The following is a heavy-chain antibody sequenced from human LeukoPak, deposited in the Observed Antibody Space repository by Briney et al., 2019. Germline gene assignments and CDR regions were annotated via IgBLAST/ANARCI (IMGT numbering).Heavy chain of an antibody. J-gene: IGHJ4*02. CDR2: ISGSGTTT. Sequence: PGGSLRLSCAASGFTFSNYAMSWVRQAPQEGLDWVSAISGSGTTTYYADSVKGRFTISRDISKSTLYLQMNSLRAEDTAVYYCAKPLSAASGTDFHYWGQGTLVTVSS. V-gene: IGHV3-23*01. CDR1: GFTFSNYA. CDR3: AKPLSAASGTDFHY. D-gene: IGHD6-13*01.